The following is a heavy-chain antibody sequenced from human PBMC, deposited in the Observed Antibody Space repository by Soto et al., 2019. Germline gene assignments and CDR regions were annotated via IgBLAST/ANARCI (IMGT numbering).Heavy chain of an antibody. V-gene: IGHV3-23*01. CDR3: GKGLLIAVGAPFDC. D-gene: IGHD6-19*01. CDR2: ISGSGGTT. Sequence: EVQLLESGGGLVQPGGSLRLSCAASGFTFSSYAMSWVRQAPGKGLEWVSTISGSGGTTYYADSVKGRFTISRDNSKNALYLQMNSLRADDTAVYYCGKGLLIAVGAPFDCWGQGTLVTVSS. CDR1: GFTFSSYA. J-gene: IGHJ4*02.